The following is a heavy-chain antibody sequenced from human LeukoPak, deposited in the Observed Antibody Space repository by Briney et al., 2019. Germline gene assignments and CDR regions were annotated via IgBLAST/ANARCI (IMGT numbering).Heavy chain of an antibody. D-gene: IGHD3-16*01. CDR2: ISSSGSTI. V-gene: IGHV3-48*03. CDR3: AREGGWGIEIAFDY. Sequence: GGSLRLSCAASGFTFSSYEMNWVRQAPGKGLEWVSYISSSGSTIYYADSVKGRFTISRDNAKNSLYLQMNSLRAEDTAVYYCAREGGWGIEIAFDYWGQGTLVTVSS. CDR1: GFTFSSYE. J-gene: IGHJ4*02.